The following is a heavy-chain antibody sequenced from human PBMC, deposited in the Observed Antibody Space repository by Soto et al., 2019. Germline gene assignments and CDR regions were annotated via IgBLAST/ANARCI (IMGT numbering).Heavy chain of an antibody. CDR3: ARVKGGGSEYFFDY. CDR2: INPSGGST. D-gene: IGHD2-15*01. J-gene: IGHJ4*02. CDR1: GYTFTRYN. Sequence: QVQLVQSGAEVKKPGASVKVSCKASGYTFTRYNMHWVRQAPGQGLEWMAIINPSGGSTYYVQKCEGRVTLTRDTSTSTVYMELSSLRSEDTAVYSCARVKGGGSEYFFDYWGQGTLVTVSS. V-gene: IGHV1-46*01.